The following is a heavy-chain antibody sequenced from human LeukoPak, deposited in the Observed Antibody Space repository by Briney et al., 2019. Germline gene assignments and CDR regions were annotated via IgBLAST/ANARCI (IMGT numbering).Heavy chain of an antibody. J-gene: IGHJ6*02. D-gene: IGHD3-3*01. CDR3: AKDMADFWSGRSTKYYYGMDV. CDR2: ISWNSGSI. Sequence: GGPLRLSCAASGFTFDDYAMHWVRQAPGKGLEWVSGISWNSGSIGYADSVKGRFTISRDNAKNSLYLQMNSLRAEDTALYYCAKDMADFWSGRSTKYYYGMDVWGQGTTVTVSS. V-gene: IGHV3-9*01. CDR1: GFTFDDYA.